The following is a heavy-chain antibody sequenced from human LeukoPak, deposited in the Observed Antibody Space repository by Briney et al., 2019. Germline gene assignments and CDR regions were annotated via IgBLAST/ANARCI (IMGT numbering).Heavy chain of an antibody. CDR3: ARVRANAGTDIGAYFDY. V-gene: IGHV4-59*01. D-gene: IGHD1-7*01. CDR1: GGSISSYY. Sequence: SETLSLTCTVSGGSISSYYWSWIRQPPGKGLEWIGYIYYSGSTNYNPSLKSRVTISVDTSKNQFSLKLSSVTAADTAVYYCARVRANAGTDIGAYFDYWGQGTLVTVSS. J-gene: IGHJ4*02. CDR2: IYYSGST.